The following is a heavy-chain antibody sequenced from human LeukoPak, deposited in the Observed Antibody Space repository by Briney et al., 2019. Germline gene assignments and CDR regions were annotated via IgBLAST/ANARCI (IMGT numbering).Heavy chain of an antibody. CDR2: ISSSGGRT. Sequence: PGGSLRLSCAASGFTFSSYAMGWVRQAPGKGLEWVSAISSSGGRTYYADSVKGRVTISRDDSKNTLYLQMNSLRAEDTAVYYCAKDIVVVPPATFFDYWGQGSLVTVSS. D-gene: IGHD2-21*01. J-gene: IGHJ4*02. CDR1: GFTFSSYA. V-gene: IGHV3-23*01. CDR3: AKDIVVVPPATFFDY.